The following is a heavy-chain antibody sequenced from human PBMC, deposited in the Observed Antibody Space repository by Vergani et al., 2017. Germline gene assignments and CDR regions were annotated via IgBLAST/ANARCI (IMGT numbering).Heavy chain of an antibody. D-gene: IGHD1-26*01. J-gene: IGHJ6*02. CDR2: IRYDGSNP. V-gene: IGHV3-30*02. Sequence: LQLVESGGGLVQPGGSLRLSCAASGSTVSGNYMTWVRQAPGKGLAWVAFIRYDGSNPQYIDSVKGRFTISRDNSKDTLFLQMNGLRPEDTGTYFCAKKGGSLYYYGVDVWGQGTTITVSS. CDR3: AKKGGSLYYYGVDV. CDR1: GSTVSGNY.